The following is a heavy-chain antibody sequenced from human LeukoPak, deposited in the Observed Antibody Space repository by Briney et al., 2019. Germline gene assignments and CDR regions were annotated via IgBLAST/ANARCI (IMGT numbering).Heavy chain of an antibody. D-gene: IGHD6-13*01. Sequence: GGSLRLSCAASGFTFSSYGMHWVRQAPGKGLEWVAFIRYDGSNKYYADSVKGRFTISRDNSKNTLYLQMNSLRAEDTAVYYCAAAGTSTVDSWGQGTVVTVSS. CDR2: IRYDGSNK. CDR3: AAAGTSTVDS. V-gene: IGHV3-30*02. J-gene: IGHJ4*02. CDR1: GFTFSSYG.